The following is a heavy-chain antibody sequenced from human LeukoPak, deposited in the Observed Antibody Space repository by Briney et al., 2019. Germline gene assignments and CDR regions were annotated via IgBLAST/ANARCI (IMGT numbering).Heavy chain of an antibody. V-gene: IGHV4-59*11. J-gene: IGHJ4*02. Sequence: SETLSLTCTVSGGSISPLYWGWIRQPPGKGLEFVGYIYYSGTTNYNPSLRSRVTLSVDTSKNQFSLKLSSVTAADTAVYYCARGGVAAKYYFDYWGPGTLVTVSS. CDR3: ARGGVAAKYYFDY. CDR2: IYYSGTT. D-gene: IGHD3-10*01. CDR1: GGSISPLY.